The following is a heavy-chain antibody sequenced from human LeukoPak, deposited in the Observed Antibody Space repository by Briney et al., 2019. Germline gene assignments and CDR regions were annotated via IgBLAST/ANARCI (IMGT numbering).Heavy chain of an antibody. CDR2: ISTSGDSL. CDR1: GWNCSVYG. Sequence: GSLRGACGTSGWNCSVYGKSVDRQAPGKGLEWVSYISTSGDSLYYADSVKGRFTISRDNARNSLYLQMNSLRAEDTAIYYCASMAVAGQYSDFWGQGSLVTVSS. J-gene: IGHJ4*02. CDR3: ASMAVAGQYSDF. D-gene: IGHD6-19*01. V-gene: IGHV3-48*03.